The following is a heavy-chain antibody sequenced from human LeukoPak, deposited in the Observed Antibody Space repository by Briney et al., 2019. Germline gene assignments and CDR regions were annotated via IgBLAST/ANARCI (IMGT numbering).Heavy chain of an antibody. J-gene: IGHJ4*02. CDR2: IKQDGSEK. CDR3: AKDAHPYSSSSHFDY. Sequence: GGSLRLSCAASGFTFNSYAMHWVRQAPGKGLEWVANIKQDGSEKYYVDSVKGRFTISRDNAKNSLYLQMNSLRAEDTAVYYCAKDAHPYSSSSHFDYWGQGTLVTVSS. CDR1: GFTFNSYA. V-gene: IGHV3-7*01. D-gene: IGHD6-13*01.